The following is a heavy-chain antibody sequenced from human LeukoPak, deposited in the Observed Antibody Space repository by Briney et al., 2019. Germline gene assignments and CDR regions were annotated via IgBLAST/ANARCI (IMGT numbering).Heavy chain of an antibody. Sequence: GGSLRLSCAASGFAFSSYSMNWVRQAPGKGLEWVSSISSSSSYIYYADSVKGRFTISRDKAKNSLYLQMNSLRAEDTAVYYCARGGTSGYYFWYFDYWGQGTLVTVSS. CDR2: ISSSSSYI. V-gene: IGHV3-21*01. D-gene: IGHD3-22*01. J-gene: IGHJ4*02. CDR1: GFAFSSYS. CDR3: ARGGTSGYYFWYFDY.